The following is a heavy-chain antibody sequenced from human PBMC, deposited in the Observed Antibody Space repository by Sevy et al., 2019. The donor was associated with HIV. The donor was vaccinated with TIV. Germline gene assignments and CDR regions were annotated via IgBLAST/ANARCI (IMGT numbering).Heavy chain of an antibody. V-gene: IGHV3-7*03. D-gene: IGHD3-16*01. CDR3: ASPGGKGFDP. J-gene: IGHJ5*02. Sequence: GGSLRLSCAASGFTFGNYWMSWFRQAPGKGLEWVASIKQDGSERYYVDSVKGRFTISRDNAKNSLYLQMNSLRAEDTAVYYCASPGGKGFDPWGQGTLVTVSS. CDR1: GFTFGNYW. CDR2: IKQDGSER.